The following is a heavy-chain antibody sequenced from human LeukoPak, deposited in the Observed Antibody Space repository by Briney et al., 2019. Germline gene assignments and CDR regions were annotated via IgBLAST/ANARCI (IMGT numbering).Heavy chain of an antibody. Sequence: SQTLSLTCAISGDSVSRDTAAWNWVRQSPSRGLEWLGRTYYRSKWYNDYAVSVKSQITINPDTSKNQFSLQLNSVTPEDTAVYYCARDVARRDGTTGTTLIDYWGQGTLVTVSS. D-gene: IGHD1-1*01. J-gene: IGHJ4*02. V-gene: IGHV6-1*01. CDR3: ARDVARRDGTTGTTLIDY. CDR2: TYYRSKWYN. CDR1: GDSVSRDTAA.